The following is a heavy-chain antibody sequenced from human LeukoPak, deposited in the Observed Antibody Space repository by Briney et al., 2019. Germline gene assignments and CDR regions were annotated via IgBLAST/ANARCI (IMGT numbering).Heavy chain of an antibody. D-gene: IGHD2-8*01. CDR1: GGSLSGFY. J-gene: IGHJ5*02. V-gene: IGHV4-34*01. CDR2: INHRGST. CDR3: ERVRVGYADFNWFDP. Sequence: SETLSLTCAAYGGSLSGFYWSWIRQPPGKGLEWIGEINHRGSTNYNPSLKSRVTISVDMSKNQFSLKVSSVTAADTAVYYCERVRVGYADFNWFDPWGQGTLVTVPS.